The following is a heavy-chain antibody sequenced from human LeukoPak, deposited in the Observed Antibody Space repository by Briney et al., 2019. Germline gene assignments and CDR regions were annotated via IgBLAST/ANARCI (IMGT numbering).Heavy chain of an antibody. CDR3: AKDGGLWVSAHWGDS. D-gene: IGHD7-27*01. CDR2: ISGGGAST. J-gene: IGHJ4*02. CDR1: GFTFSSYG. Sequence: GGSLRLSCAASGFTFSSYGMNWVRQAPGKGLERVSGISGGGASTDYADSVKGRFTISRDNSKNTLFLQMNSLRAEDTAVYYCAKDGGLWVSAHWGDSWGRGTLVTVSS. V-gene: IGHV3-23*01.